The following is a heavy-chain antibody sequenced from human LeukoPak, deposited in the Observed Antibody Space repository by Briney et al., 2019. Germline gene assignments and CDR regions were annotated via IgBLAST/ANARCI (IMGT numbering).Heavy chain of an antibody. D-gene: IGHD1-1*01. CDR2: INPSGGYT. J-gene: IGHJ4*02. CDR3: AKVSVRQVELGYFDS. V-gene: IGHV1-46*01. Sequence: GASVKVSCKASGSALSSYYMHWVRQAPGQGLEWMGIINPSGGYTSYAQKFQGRVTMTRDTSTSTVYMELSSLRAEDTAIYYCAKVSVRQVELGYFDSWGQGTLVTVSS. CDR1: GSALSSYY.